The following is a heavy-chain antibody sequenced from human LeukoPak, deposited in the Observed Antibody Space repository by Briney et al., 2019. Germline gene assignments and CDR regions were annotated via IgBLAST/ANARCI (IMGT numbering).Heavy chain of an antibody. V-gene: IGHV3-7*04. CDR1: GFTFRSYW. CDR3: ARALRTFDS. Sequence: GGSLRLSSAASGFTFRSYWMAWVRQVPGKVLEWEANIKQSGDDRNYVDSVEGRFTISRDNAQNSLYLHMTCLRAEDTAVYYCARALRTFDSWGQGTLVTVSS. J-gene: IGHJ4*02. CDR2: IKQSGDDR. D-gene: IGHD3-16*01.